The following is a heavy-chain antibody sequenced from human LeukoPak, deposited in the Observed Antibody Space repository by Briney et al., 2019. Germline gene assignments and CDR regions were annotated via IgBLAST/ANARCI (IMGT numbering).Heavy chain of an antibody. V-gene: IGHV4-38-2*02. Sequence: SETLSLTCTVSGYSISSGYYWGWIRQPPGKGLEWIGNIYHSGSTYYNPSLKSRVTISVDTSKNQFSLKLSSVTAADTAVYYCARAHYDFWSGYSSGFDYWGQGTLVTVSS. CDR3: ARAHYDFWSGYSSGFDY. CDR1: GYSISSGYY. D-gene: IGHD3-3*01. J-gene: IGHJ4*02. CDR2: IYHSGST.